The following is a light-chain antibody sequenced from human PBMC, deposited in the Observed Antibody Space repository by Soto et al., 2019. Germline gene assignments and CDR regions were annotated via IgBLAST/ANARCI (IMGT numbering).Light chain of an antibody. CDR3: QHYNSYGT. CDR2: NAS. J-gene: IGKJ1*01. Sequence: DIQMTQSPSTLSASVGDRVTITCRVSRNIVRWLAWYQQTPGKPPKVLILNASTLGSGVPSRFSGSGSGTEFTLTISSLQPDDFATYYCQHYNSYGTFGQGTKVDIK. CDR1: RNIVRW. V-gene: IGKV1-5*01.